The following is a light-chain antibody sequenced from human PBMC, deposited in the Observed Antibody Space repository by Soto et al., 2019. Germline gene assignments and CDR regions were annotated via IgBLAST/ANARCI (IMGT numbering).Light chain of an antibody. CDR2: NAS. J-gene: IGKJ4*01. Sequence: EIVLTQSPATLYLSPGERATLSCRASQDISIYLAWYQQKPGQPPRLLIFNASNRATGIPARFSGSGSGTDFTLTISSLGPEDFAVYYCQHRSSWPPRVTFGGGTSVQIK. CDR1: QDISIY. V-gene: IGKV3-11*01. CDR3: QHRSSWPPRVT.